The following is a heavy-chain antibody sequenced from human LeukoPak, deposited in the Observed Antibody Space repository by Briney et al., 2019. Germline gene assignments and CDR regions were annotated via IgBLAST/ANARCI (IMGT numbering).Heavy chain of an antibody. CDR2: IWYDGSQE. Sequence: GGSLRLSCAASGFTFSSNGMHWVRQAPGKGLEWLAVIWYDGSQEYYGDSVKGRFTISRDNSKNTLYLQMNSLRAEDTAVYYCARDGDGDYFDYWGQGTLVTVSS. J-gene: IGHJ4*02. CDR3: ARDGDGDYFDY. CDR1: GFTFSSNG. V-gene: IGHV3-33*01. D-gene: IGHD4-17*01.